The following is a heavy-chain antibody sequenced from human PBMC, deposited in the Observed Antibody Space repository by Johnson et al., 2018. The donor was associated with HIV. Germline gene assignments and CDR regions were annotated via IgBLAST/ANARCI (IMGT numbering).Heavy chain of an antibody. CDR1: GFTFSSYG. D-gene: IGHD3-22*01. J-gene: IGHJ3*02. V-gene: IGHV3-33*01. Sequence: QVQLVESGGGVVQPGRSLRLSCAASGFTFSSYGMHWVRQAPGKGLEWVAGMWYDGSNKYYADSVKGRFTISRDNSKNRLYLQMHSLRAEDTAVYYCARGTQYYDSSGPRDAFDIWGQGTMVTVSS. CDR3: ARGTQYYDSSGPRDAFDI. CDR2: MWYDGSNK.